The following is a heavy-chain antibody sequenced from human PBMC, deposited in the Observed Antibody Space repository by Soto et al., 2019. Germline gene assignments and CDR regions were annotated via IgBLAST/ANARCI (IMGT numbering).Heavy chain of an antibody. CDR2: ISYDGSNK. V-gene: IGHV3-30-3*01. D-gene: IGHD3-10*01. J-gene: IGHJ3*02. CDR1: GFTFSSYA. CDR3: ARDSAKVLLWFGDAFDI. Sequence: GGSLRLSCAASGFTFSSYAMHWVRQAPGKGLEWVAVISYDGSNKYYADSVKGRFTISRDNSKNTLYLQMNSLRAEDTAVYYCARDSAKVLLWFGDAFDIWGQGTMVTVSS.